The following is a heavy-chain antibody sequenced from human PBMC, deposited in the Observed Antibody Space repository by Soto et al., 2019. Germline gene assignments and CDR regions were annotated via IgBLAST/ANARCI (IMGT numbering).Heavy chain of an antibody. J-gene: IGHJ4*02. Sequence: QVLLQESGPRLVKPSATLSLTCSVSGVSIDNGAFYWNWIRQLPGKGPVLLGYIYHSGTTYYSPSRKKRSSMSIETSTNHFSQEMPSVTAADTAVYFCARASVYYCPHSDCGFFFDHWGRGALVGVSS. CDR1: GVSIDNGAFY. V-gene: IGHV4-30-4*08. CDR3: ARASVYYCPHSDCGFFFDH. CDR2: IYHSGTT. D-gene: IGHD2-8*01.